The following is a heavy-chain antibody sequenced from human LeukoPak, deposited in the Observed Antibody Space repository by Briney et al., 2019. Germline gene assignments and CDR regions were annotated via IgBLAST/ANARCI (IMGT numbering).Heavy chain of an antibody. D-gene: IGHD3-22*01. V-gene: IGHV3-21*01. J-gene: IGHJ4*02. CDR3: ARFWDDGSGSDY. CDR1: GFTFSRYS. CDR2: ISRSSSYI. Sequence: GGPLTLLCAASGFTFSRYSMLWARRARGEGGEGVSSISRSSSYIYYAASVKGRFTISRDNAKNSLYLQMNRLRAEDAAVYYCARFWDDGSGSDYWDQGPLVTVSS.